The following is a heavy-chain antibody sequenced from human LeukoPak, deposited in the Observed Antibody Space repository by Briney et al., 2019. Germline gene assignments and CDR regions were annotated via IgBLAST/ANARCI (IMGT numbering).Heavy chain of an antibody. Sequence: GSTLRLSCAASGFILSNHWMTWVRQDPGKGPERVANMNKDGREKYYVDSVKGRFTISRDTAKNSLYLQMNNLRAEDTALYYCARNNDMDVWGQGTTVIVSS. V-gene: IGHV3-7*03. D-gene: IGHD1/OR15-1a*01. CDR1: GFILSNHW. CDR2: MNKDGREK. CDR3: ARNNDMDV. J-gene: IGHJ6*02.